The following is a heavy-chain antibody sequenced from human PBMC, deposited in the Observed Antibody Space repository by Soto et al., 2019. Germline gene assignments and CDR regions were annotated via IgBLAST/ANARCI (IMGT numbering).Heavy chain of an antibody. CDR2: IYWDGDK. D-gene: IGHD1-26*01. V-gene: IGHV2-5*02. Sequence: QITLKESGPTLVKPTQTLTLTCTFSGFSLSTNGVGVGWIRQPPGKALEWLALIYWDGDKRYSPSLKSRLTNNQDTPKNQVVLTMTNMDPVDTATYYCAHRRGAYYFDYWGQGTLVTVSS. J-gene: IGHJ4*02. CDR3: AHRRGAYYFDY. CDR1: GFSLSTNGVG.